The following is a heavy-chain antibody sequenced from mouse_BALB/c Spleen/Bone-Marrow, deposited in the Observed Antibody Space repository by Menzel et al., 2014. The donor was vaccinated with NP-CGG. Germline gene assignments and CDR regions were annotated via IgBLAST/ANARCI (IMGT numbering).Heavy chain of an antibody. J-gene: IGHJ3*01. V-gene: IGHV1-69*02. CDR1: GYTFTRYW. D-gene: IGHD2-1*01. Sequence: QVHVKQSGAEFVKPGAPVKLSCKASGYTFTRYWMHWVRQRPGRGLEWIGKIDPSDSETHYNHEFKDKATLTVDKSSSTAYIQLSSLTSEDSAVYFCARSGGNYVAWFVYWGQGTLVTVSP. CDR2: IDPSDSET. CDR3: ARSGGNYVAWFVY.